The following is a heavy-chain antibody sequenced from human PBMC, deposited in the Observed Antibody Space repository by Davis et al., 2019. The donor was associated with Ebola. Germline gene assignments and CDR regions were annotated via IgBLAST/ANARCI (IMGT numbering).Heavy chain of an antibody. V-gene: IGHV3-7*01. CDR1: GFIFSSYW. CDR2: IKQDGSEK. D-gene: IGHD4-17*01. CDR3: ARENGDYVYYFDY. Sequence: GESLKISCAASGFIFSSYWMSWVRQAPGKGLEWVANIKQDGSEKYYVDSVKGRFTISRDNAKNSLYLQMNSLRAEDTAVYYCARENGDYVYYFDYWGQGTLVTVSS. J-gene: IGHJ4*02.